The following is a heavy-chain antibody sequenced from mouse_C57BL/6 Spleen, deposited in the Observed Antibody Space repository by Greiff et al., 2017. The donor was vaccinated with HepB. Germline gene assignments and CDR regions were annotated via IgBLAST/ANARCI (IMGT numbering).Heavy chain of an antibody. D-gene: IGHD1-1*01. CDR2: INPGSGGT. CDR1: GYAFTNYL. CDR3: AREDYYGSSYDYYAMDY. Sequence: VQLQQSGAELVRPGTSVKVSCKASGYAFTNYLIEWVKQRPGQGLEWIGVINPGSGGTNYNEKFKGKATLTADKSSSTAYRQLSSLTSEDSAVYFCAREDYYGSSYDYYAMDYWGQGTSVTVSS. J-gene: IGHJ4*01. V-gene: IGHV1-54*01.